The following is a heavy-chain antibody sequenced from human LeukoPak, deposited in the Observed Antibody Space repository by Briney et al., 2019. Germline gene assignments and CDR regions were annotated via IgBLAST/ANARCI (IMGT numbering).Heavy chain of an antibody. V-gene: IGHV3-23*01. J-gene: IGHJ3*02. Sequence: GGSLRLSCAASGFTFSSYAMSWVRQAPGKGLEWVSAISGSGGSTYYADSVKGRFTISRGNSKNTLYLQMNSLRAEDTAVYYCAKGAYYYDSSGDYAFDIWGQGTMVTVSS. CDR3: AKGAYYYDSSGDYAFDI. D-gene: IGHD3-22*01. CDR1: GFTFSSYA. CDR2: ISGSGGST.